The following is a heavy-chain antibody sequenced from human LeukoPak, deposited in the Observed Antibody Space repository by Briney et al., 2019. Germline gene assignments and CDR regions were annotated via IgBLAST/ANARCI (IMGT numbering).Heavy chain of an antibody. CDR3: ARDSSGWYYYYYGTDV. J-gene: IGHJ6*02. V-gene: IGHV3-30*03. CDR2: ISYDGSNK. Sequence: GGSLRLSCAASGFTFSSYGMHWVRQAPGKGLEWVAVISYDGSNKYYADSVKGRFTISRDNSKNTLYLQMNSLRAEDTAVYYCARDSSGWYYYYYGTDVWGQGTTVTVSS. CDR1: GFTFSSYG. D-gene: IGHD6-19*01.